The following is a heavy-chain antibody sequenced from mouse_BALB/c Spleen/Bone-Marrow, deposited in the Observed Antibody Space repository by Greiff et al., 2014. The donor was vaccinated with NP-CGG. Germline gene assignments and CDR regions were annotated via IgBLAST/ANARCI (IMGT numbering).Heavy chain of an antibody. J-gene: IGHJ4*01. Sequence: QVHVKQSGPGLVAPSQSLSITCTVSGFPLTSYGVHWVRQPPGKGLEWLGVIWAGGSTNYNSALMSRLSISKDNSKSQVFLKMNSLQTDDTAMYYCARDYGSSYYAMDYWGQGTSVTVSS. CDR1: GFPLTSYG. CDR3: ARDYGSSYYAMDY. CDR2: IWAGGST. V-gene: IGHV2-9*02. D-gene: IGHD1-1*01.